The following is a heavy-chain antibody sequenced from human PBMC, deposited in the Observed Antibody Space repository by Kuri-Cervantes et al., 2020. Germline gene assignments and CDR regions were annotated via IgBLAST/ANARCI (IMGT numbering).Heavy chain of an antibody. CDR3: ARVVAGLYYYYGMDV. CDR2: ISAYNGNT. D-gene: IGHD6-19*01. V-gene: IGHV1-18*01. Sequence: ASVKVSCKASGYTFTSYGISWVRQAPGQRLEWMGWISAYNGNTNYAQKLQGRVTMTTDTSTSTAYMELRSLRSDDTAVYYCARVVAGLYYYYGMDVWGQGTTVTVSS. CDR1: GYTFTSYG. J-gene: IGHJ6*02.